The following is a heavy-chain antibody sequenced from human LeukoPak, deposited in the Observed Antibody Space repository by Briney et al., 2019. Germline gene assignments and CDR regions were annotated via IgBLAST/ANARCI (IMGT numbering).Heavy chain of an antibody. J-gene: IGHJ6*03. CDR2: ISAYNGNT. D-gene: IGHD3-3*01. CDR3: ARAGNLITIFGVVAYYMDV. V-gene: IGHV1-18*01. Sequence: PVASVKVSCKASGYTFSIYGISWVRQAPGQGLEWMGWISAYNGNTNHAQKLQGRVTMTTDTSTSTAYMELRSLRSDGTAVYYCARAGNLITIFGVVAYYMDVWGKGTTVTVSS. CDR1: GYTFSIYG.